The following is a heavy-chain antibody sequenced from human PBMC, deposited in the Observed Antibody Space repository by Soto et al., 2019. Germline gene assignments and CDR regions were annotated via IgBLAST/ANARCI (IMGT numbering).Heavy chain of an antibody. CDR1: GFTFSSYS. V-gene: IGHV3-21*01. J-gene: IGHJ6*02. CDR2: ISSSSSYI. CDR3: AREGTYYDILTGLDYYYYYGMDV. Sequence: ESGGGLVKPGGSLRLSCAASGFTFSSYSMNWVRQAPGKGLEWVSSISSSSSYIYYADSVKGRFTISRDNAKNSLYLQMNSLRAEDTAVYYCAREGTYYDILTGLDYYYYYGMDVWGQGTTVTVSS. D-gene: IGHD3-9*01.